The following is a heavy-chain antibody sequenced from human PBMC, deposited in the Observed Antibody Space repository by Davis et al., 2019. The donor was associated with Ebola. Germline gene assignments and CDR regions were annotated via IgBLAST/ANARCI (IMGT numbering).Heavy chain of an antibody. J-gene: IGHJ4*02. Sequence: ESLKISCAASGFTFSSYSMNWVRQAPGKGLEWVSYFSSSSSTIYYADSVKGRFTISRDNAKNSLYLQMNSLRDEDTDVYYCARDPSHAKRWLHNYYFDYWGQGTLVTVSS. D-gene: IGHD5-24*01. CDR2: FSSSSSTI. CDR3: ARDPSHAKRWLHNYYFDY. CDR1: GFTFSSYS. V-gene: IGHV3-48*02.